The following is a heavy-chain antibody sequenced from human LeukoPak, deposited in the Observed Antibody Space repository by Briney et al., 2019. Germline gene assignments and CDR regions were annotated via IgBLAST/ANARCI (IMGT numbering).Heavy chain of an antibody. CDR2: IYPGDSDT. CDR3: ATTYSSSWYPNWFDP. Sequence: GESLKISCKGSGYSFTSYWVAWVRQMPGQGLEWMGIIYPGDSDTRYSPSFQGQVTISADKSNSTAYLQWTSLKASDTAMYYCATTYSSSWYPNWFDPWGQGTLVTVSS. D-gene: IGHD6-13*01. V-gene: IGHV5-51*01. CDR1: GYSFTSYW. J-gene: IGHJ5*02.